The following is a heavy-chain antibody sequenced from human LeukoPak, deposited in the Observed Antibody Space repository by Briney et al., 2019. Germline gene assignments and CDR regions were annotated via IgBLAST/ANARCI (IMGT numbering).Heavy chain of an antibody. V-gene: IGHV1-2*02. D-gene: IGHD2-15*01. CDR3: ASFSSGLLRSYMDV. J-gene: IGHJ6*03. CDR1: GHIFTAYY. Sequence: GASVKVSCKTSGHIFTAYYIHWVRQAPGQGLEWMGWINPNSGGTNYAQKFQGRVTMTRDTSISTAYMELSRLRSDDTAVYYCASFSSGLLRSYMDVWGKGTTVTVSS. CDR2: INPNSGGT.